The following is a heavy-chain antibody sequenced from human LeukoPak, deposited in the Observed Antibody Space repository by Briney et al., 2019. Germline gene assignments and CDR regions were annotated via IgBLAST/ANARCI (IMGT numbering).Heavy chain of an antibody. Sequence: SVKVSCKASGGTFSSYAISCVRQAPGQGLEWMGRIIPILGIANYAQKFQGRVTITADKSTSTAYMELSSLRSEDTAVYYCARGSVASPYYYYGMDVWGQGTTVTVSS. J-gene: IGHJ6*02. CDR1: GGTFSSYA. D-gene: IGHD2-15*01. CDR2: IIPILGIA. V-gene: IGHV1-69*04. CDR3: ARGSVASPYYYYGMDV.